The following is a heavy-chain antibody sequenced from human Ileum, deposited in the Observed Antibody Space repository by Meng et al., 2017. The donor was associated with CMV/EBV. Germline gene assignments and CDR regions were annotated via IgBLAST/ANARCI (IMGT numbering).Heavy chain of an antibody. CDR3: AKDGPIVTALQGYFDY. J-gene: IGHJ4*02. V-gene: IGHV4-59*12. Sequence: GSLRLSCTVSGGSISSYYWSWIRQPPGKGLEWIGYIYYSGSTNYNPSLKSRVTISRDNSKNTLHLQMNSLRAEDAAVYYCAKDGPIVTALQGYFDYWGQGTLVTVSS. CDR1: GGSISSYY. D-gene: IGHD2-21*02. CDR2: IYYSGST.